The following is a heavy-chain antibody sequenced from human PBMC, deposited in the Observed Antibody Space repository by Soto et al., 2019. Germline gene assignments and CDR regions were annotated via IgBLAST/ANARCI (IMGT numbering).Heavy chain of an antibody. CDR2: ISAYNGNT. V-gene: IGHV1-18*01. CDR3: ARDYSSSWYRWFNP. J-gene: IGHJ5*02. Sequence: QVQLVQSGAEVKKPGASVKVSCKASGYTFTTYGISWVRQAPGQGLEWMGWISAYNGNTNYAQKVQGRVTMTTDTSTRTAYMELRSLRSDDTAVYYCARDYSSSWYRWFNPWGQGTLVTVSS. D-gene: IGHD6-13*01. CDR1: GYTFTTYG.